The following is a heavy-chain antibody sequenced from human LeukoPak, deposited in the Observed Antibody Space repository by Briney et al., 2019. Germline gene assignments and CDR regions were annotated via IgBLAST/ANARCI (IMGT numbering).Heavy chain of an antibody. Sequence: PGGSLRLSCAASGFTFSSYAMSWVRQAPGKGLEWVSAISGSGGSTYYADSVKGRFTVSRDNSENTLYLQMNSLRAEDTAVYYCAEDFYSGSGSFFPAWGQGTLVTVSS. CDR2: ISGSGGST. CDR1: GFTFSSYA. J-gene: IGHJ5*02. CDR3: AEDFYSGSGSFFPA. V-gene: IGHV3-23*01. D-gene: IGHD3-10*01.